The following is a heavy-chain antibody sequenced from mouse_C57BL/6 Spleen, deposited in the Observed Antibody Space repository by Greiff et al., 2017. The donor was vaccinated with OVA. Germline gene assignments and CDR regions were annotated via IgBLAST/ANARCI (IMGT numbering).Heavy chain of an antibody. Sequence: QLPQPGAELVKPGASVKMSCKASGYPFPSYWITWVKQRPGQGLEWIGDIYPGSGSTNYNEKFKSKATLTVDTSSSTAYMQLSSLTSEDSAVYYCARYYGNSWFAYWGQGTLVTVSA. V-gene: IGHV1-55*01. CDR2: IYPGSGST. J-gene: IGHJ3*01. D-gene: IGHD2-1*01. CDR3: ARYYGNSWFAY. CDR1: GYPFPSYW.